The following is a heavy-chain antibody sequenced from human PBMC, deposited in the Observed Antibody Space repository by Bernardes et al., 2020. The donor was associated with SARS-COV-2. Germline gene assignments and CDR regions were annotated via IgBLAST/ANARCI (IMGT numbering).Heavy chain of an antibody. CDR3: TRPNPAVAAYWDAFDI. J-gene: IGHJ3*02. CDR1: GFTFRGSS. D-gene: IGHD6-19*01. Sequence: SLSRSCAASGFTFRGSSMHWVRQASGQGLEWVGRIESKANNYATVYAASVKGRFTISRDDSKNTAYLQMNSLKSEDTAVYYCTRPNPAVAAYWDAFDIWGQGTLVTVSS. V-gene: IGHV3-73*01. CDR2: IESKANNYAT.